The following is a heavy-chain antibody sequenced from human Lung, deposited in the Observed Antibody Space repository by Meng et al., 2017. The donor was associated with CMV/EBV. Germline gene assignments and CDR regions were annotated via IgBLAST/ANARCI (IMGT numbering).Heavy chain of an antibody. CDR1: GGSISSSNW. V-gene: IGHV4-4*02. CDR2: IYHSGGT. Sequence: VRLQESGPGLVRPSGTLSLTCAVPGGSISSSNWWSWVRQPPGKGLEWIGEIYHSGGTNYNPSLRGRVTISLDKSKNQFSLTLRSVTAADTAVYYCARDPYATGWAGWGQGTLVTVSS. D-gene: IGHD6-19*01. CDR3: ARDPYATGWAG. J-gene: IGHJ4*02.